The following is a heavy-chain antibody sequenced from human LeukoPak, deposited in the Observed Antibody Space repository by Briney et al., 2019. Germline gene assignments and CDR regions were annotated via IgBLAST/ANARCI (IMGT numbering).Heavy chain of an antibody. CDR3: ARETFGTSRPSDY. CDR2: INVGSGNT. Sequence: ASVKVSCRASGYTFTSYAIHWVRQAPGQSLEWMGWINVGSGNTKNSQTFQGRLSFTRDTSASTVYMDLSSLRSEDTAVYYCARETFGTSRPSDYWGQGTLVTVSS. V-gene: IGHV1-3*01. J-gene: IGHJ4*02. D-gene: IGHD2-2*01. CDR1: GYTFTSYA.